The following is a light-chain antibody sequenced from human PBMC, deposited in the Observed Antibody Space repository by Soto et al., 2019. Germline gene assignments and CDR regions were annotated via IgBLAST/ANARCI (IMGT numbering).Light chain of an antibody. CDR3: QQSYSTTQT. V-gene: IGKV1-39*01. J-gene: IGKJ1*01. CDR1: QSISSY. Sequence: DIQMTQSPSSLSASVGDRVTITCRASQSISSYLNWYQQKPGKAPKLLIYAASSLQSGVPSRFSGSGSGTDFTLTISSLQPEDFATYYCQQSYSTTQTSGQGTTVDIX. CDR2: AAS.